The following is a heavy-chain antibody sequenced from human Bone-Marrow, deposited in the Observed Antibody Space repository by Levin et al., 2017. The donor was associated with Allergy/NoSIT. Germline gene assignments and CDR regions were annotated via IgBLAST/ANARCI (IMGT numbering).Heavy chain of an antibody. D-gene: IGHD4-23*01. Sequence: PSETLSLTCTVSGGSDISGSSYWSWIRQPPGTELEWIGHIYYSGSTNYNPSLKSRVTMSVETSKNQFSLRLISVTAADTAVYFCARDNGGDSRAWHYWGQGTLVTVSS. J-gene: IGHJ4*02. V-gene: IGHV4-61*01. CDR3: ARDNGGDSRAWHY. CDR2: IYYSGST. CDR1: GGSDISGSSY.